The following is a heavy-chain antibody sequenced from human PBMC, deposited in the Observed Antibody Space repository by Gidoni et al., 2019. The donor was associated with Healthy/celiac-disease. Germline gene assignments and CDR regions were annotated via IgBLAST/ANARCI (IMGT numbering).Heavy chain of an antibody. Sequence: EVQRVESGGGLVQPGGSLRRSCAACGVTSSSYSMNWVRQAPGKGLEWVSYISSSSSTIYYADSVKGRFTISRDTAKNSLYLQMNSLRAEDTAVYYCARDPQDYGDTGYFDLWGRGTLVTVSS. CDR1: GVTSSSYS. V-gene: IGHV3-48*01. CDR3: ARDPQDYGDTGYFDL. CDR2: ISSSSSTI. J-gene: IGHJ2*01. D-gene: IGHD4-17*01.